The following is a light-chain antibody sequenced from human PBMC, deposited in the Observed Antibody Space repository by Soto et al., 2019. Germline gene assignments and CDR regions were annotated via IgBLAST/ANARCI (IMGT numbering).Light chain of an antibody. CDR3: QQRTSWPYT. CDR2: DAS. J-gene: IGKJ2*01. Sequence: EIVLTQSPATLSLSPGERATLSCRASQSLSSYLAWYQQKPGQAPRLLIFDASNRATGIPARFSGSGSGTAFTLTTSSLEPEDFAVYYCQQRTSWPYTFGQGTKLEIK. V-gene: IGKV3-11*01. CDR1: QSLSSY.